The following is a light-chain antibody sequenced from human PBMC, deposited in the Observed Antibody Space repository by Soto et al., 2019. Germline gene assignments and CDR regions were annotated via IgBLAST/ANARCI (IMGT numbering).Light chain of an antibody. CDR3: QRYNSYPLT. CDR1: QSISSW. CDR2: KAS. V-gene: IGKV1-5*03. Sequence: DIQMTQSPSTLSASVGDRVTITCRASQSISSWLAWYQQKPGKAPKLLIYKASSLESGVPSRFSGSGSGTEFTITISRLQPDGYATYYCQRYNSYPLTFGGGTKVEIK. J-gene: IGKJ4*01.